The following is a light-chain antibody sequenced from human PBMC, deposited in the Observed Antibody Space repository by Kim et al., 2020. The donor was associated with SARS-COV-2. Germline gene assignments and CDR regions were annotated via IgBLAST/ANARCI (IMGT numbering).Light chain of an antibody. CDR3: QQYNNWPPLT. V-gene: IGKV3-15*01. J-gene: IGKJ4*01. Sequence: APGDRATISCRASQTVSNNLAWYQQKPGQTPRLVIYGASTRATGIPARFSGSGSGTEFTLTISSLQSEDFAVYYCQQYNNWPPLTFGGGTKVDIK. CDR2: GAS. CDR1: QTVSNN.